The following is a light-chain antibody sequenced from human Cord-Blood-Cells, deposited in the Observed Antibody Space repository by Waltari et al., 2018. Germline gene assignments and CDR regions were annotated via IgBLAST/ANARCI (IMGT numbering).Light chain of an antibody. J-gene: IGKJ1*01. CDR2: DAS. CDR3: QQYNSYRT. V-gene: IGKV1-5*01. CDR1: QSISSW. Sequence: DIQMTQSLSTLSASVGDRVTITCRASQSISSWLAWYQQKPGKAPKLLIYDASSLESGVPSRFSGSGSGTEFTLTISSLQPDDFATYYCQQYNSYRTFGQGP.